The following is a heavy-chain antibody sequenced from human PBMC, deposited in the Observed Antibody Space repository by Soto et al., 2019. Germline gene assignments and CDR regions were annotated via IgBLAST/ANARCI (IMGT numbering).Heavy chain of an antibody. Sequence: SVKVSCKASGGTFSSYAISWVRQAPGQGLEWMGGTVPIFGTANYAQKFQGRVTITADESTSTAYMELSSLRSEDTAVYYCARVKAQILSSGWYGGDDIWGQGTMVTVSS. D-gene: IGHD6-19*01. CDR2: TVPIFGTA. J-gene: IGHJ3*02. CDR1: GGTFSSYA. CDR3: ARVKAQILSSGWYGGDDI. V-gene: IGHV1-69*13.